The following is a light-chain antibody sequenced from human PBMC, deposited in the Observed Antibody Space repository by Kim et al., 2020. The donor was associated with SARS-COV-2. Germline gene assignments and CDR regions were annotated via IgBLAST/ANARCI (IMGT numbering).Light chain of an antibody. CDR3: LQHSTYQIT. V-gene: IGKV1-17*01. CDR2: GAS. CDR1: QDIRND. Sequence: GSVGERRAITCRASQDIRNDLGWYQQNPGRATKRLIYGASSLQSGVPSRFSGSGSGTEFTHTISSVQPEDFATYFCLQHSTYQITFGQGTRLEIK. J-gene: IGKJ5*01.